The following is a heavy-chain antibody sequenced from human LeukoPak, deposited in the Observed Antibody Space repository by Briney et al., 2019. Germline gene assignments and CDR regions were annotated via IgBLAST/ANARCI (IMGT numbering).Heavy chain of an antibody. J-gene: IGHJ5*02. CDR2: FYYSGST. CDR3: ARGTRWPYNWFDP. V-gene: IGHV4-31*03. Sequence: PSQTLSLTCTVSGGSISSGGYYWSWIRQHPGKGLEWIGYFYYSGSTYYHPSLKSRVTISVDTSKNQFSLKLSSVTAADTAVYYCARGTRWPYNWFDPWGQGTLVTVSS. CDR1: GGSISSGGYY.